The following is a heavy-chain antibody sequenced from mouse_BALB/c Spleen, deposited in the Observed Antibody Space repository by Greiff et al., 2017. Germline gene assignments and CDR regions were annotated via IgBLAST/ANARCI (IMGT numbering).Heavy chain of an antibody. CDR2: INSNGGST. CDR3: ARVHGYYWYFDV. Sequence: DVKLVESGGGLVQPGGSLKLSCAASGFTFSSYGMSWVRQTPDKRLELVATINSNGGSTYYPDSVKGRFTISRDNAKNTLYLQMSSLKSEDTAMYYCARVHGYYWYFDVWGAGTTVTVSS. J-gene: IGHJ1*01. V-gene: IGHV5-6-3*01. D-gene: IGHD2-2*01. CDR1: GFTFSSYG.